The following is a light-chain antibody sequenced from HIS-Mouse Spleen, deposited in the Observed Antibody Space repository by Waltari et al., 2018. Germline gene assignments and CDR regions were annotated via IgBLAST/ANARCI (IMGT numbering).Light chain of an antibody. CDR2: DVS. CDR3: CSYAGSYTGV. CDR1: SSDVGGYNY. J-gene: IGLJ1*01. V-gene: IGLV2-11*01. Sequence: QSAPTQPRSVSGSPGQSVTISCTGTSSDVGGYNYVSWYQQHPGKATKLMMHDVSKRPSGVPDRFSGSKSGNTASLTISGLQAEDEADYYCCSYAGSYTGVFGTGTKVTVL.